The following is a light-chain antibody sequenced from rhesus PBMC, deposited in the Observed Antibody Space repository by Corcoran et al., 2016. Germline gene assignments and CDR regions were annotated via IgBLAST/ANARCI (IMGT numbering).Light chain of an antibody. Sequence: QVILTQSPATLSLSPGERATLSCRASQSVSYYLAWYQQKPGQAPRLLIYGASNRATGIPDRFRGSGSVTDFTIANSSLEPEDVGVYHCYQHSGGYSFGQGTEVEIK. J-gene: IGKJ2*01. CDR1: QSVSYY. CDR2: GAS. V-gene: IGKV3-10*01. CDR3: YQHSGGYS.